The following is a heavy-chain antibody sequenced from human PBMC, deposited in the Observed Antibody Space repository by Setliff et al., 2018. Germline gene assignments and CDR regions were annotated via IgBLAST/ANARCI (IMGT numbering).Heavy chain of an antibody. CDR1: GAAISTYH. CDR2: VSYGGST. CDR3: ARTGTTYYYSCMDV. V-gene: IGHV4-59*08. Sequence: NPSETLSLTCAVSGAAISTYHRSWPRQPPGKGLEWIGYVSYGGSTKYNPSLESRVTISLDAPKNQFSLKLTSVTAADTAVYYCARTGTTYYYSCMDVWGKGTTVTVSS. J-gene: IGHJ6*03. D-gene: IGHD3-22*01.